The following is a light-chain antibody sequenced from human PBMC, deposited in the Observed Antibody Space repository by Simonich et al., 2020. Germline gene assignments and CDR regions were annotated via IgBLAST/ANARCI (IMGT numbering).Light chain of an antibody. CDR2: WAS. CDR3: QQYYSTPYT. V-gene: IGKV4-1*01. Sequence: DIVMTQSPDSLAVSLGERATINCKSSQSVLYSSNNKNYLAWYPLKPGQPPKLLLYWASTREAGVPDRFSGSGSGTDFTLTISSLQAEDVAVYYCQQYYSTPYTFGQGTKLEIK. CDR1: QSVLYSSNNKNY. J-gene: IGKJ2*01.